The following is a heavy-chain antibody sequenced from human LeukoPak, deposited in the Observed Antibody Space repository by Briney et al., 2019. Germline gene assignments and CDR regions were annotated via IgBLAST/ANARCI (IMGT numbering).Heavy chain of an antibody. D-gene: IGHD4-11*01. CDR1: GFNFNNYV. CDR2: LFVGGAST. CDR3: AKECDYSPGHKFDL. Sequence: GGSLRLSCAASGFNFNNYVMSWVRQAPGKGLEWVSVLFVGGASTLYADSVKGRFTISGDTSKNTLYLQMNGLRAEDTAVYFCAKECDYSPGHKFDLWGQGTLVAVSS. J-gene: IGHJ4*02. V-gene: IGHV3-23*01.